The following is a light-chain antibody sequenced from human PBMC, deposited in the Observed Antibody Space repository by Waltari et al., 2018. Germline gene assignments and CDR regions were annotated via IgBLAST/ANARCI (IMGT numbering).Light chain of an antibody. J-gene: IGLJ2*01. CDR2: KDS. V-gene: IGLV3-27*01. Sequence: SYELTQPSSVSVSPGQTARITCSGDVLAKKYARGFQQKPGQAPVLVIYKDSERPSGIPERFSGSSSGTTVTLTISGAQVEDEADYYCYSAADTHVVFGGGTKLTVL. CDR3: YSAADTHVV. CDR1: VLAKKY.